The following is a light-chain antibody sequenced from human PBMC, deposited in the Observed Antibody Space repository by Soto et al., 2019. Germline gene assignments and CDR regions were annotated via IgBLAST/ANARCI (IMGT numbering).Light chain of an antibody. J-gene: IGKJ1*01. CDR1: QSVSSNY. V-gene: IGKV3-20*01. CDR2: DAS. Sequence: EIVLTQSPGTLSLSPGERATLSCRASQSVSSNYLAWYQQKPGQAPRLLIYDASSRATGIPDRFSGSGSGTDFTLTISRLEPEDFAVYYCQQYGTSPRTFGQRT. CDR3: QQYGTSPRT.